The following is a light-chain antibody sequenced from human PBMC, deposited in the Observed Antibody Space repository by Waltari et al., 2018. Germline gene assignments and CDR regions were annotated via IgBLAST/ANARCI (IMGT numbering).Light chain of an antibody. V-gene: IGLV1-51*02. CDR3: GTWDTSLSALI. J-gene: IGLJ2*01. Sequence: QSVLTQPPSVSAAPGQKVTISCSGSSSNIGNDYVSWYQQLPGTAPKLFIYGSNKRPSGIPDRFSGSKSGTSATLGITGLQTGDEADYYCGTWDTSLSALIFGGGTKLTVL. CDR2: GSN. CDR1: SSNIGNDY.